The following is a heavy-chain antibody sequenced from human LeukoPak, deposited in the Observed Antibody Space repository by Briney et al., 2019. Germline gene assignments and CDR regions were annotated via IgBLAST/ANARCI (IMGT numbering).Heavy chain of an antibody. V-gene: IGHV3-21*01. Sequence: PGGSLRLSCAASGFTFNTYSMNWVRQAPGKGLEWVSSISVDSNYLYYVDSLRRRFTVSRDNTKNSQYLQMNSLRAEDTAVYYCVRVHCSGGGCYQRNDGLEIWGQGTMVTVSS. CDR1: GFTFNTYS. CDR3: VRVHCSGGGCYQRNDGLEI. J-gene: IGHJ3*02. D-gene: IGHD2-15*01. CDR2: ISVDSNYL.